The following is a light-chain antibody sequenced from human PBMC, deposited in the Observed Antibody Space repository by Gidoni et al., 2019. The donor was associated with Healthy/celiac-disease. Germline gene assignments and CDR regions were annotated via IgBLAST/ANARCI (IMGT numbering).Light chain of an antibody. CDR2: QDS. CDR1: KLGDKY. Sequence: SYELTQPPSVSVSPGQTASITCSGDKLGDKYACWYQQKPGQSPVLDIYQDSQRPSGIPERFSGSNSGNTATLTISGTQAMDEADYYCQAWDSSTGVFGGGTKLTVL. V-gene: IGLV3-1*01. J-gene: IGLJ2*01. CDR3: QAWDSSTGV.